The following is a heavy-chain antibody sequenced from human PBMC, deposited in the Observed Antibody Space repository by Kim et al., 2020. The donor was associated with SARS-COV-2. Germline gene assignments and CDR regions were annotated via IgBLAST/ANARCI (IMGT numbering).Heavy chain of an antibody. Sequence: GESLKISCKASGYSFTNNWIAWVRQMPGKGLEWMGIIYPGDSDTRYSPSFEGQVTISADKSINTAYLQWSSLKASDTGIYYCARQDRVIRGLLTAFNNYFYAMDVWGQGTTVTVSS. D-gene: IGHD3-9*01. V-gene: IGHV5-51*01. CDR2: IYPGDSDT. CDR3: ARQDRVIRGLLTAFNNYFYAMDV. J-gene: IGHJ6*02. CDR1: GYSFTNNW.